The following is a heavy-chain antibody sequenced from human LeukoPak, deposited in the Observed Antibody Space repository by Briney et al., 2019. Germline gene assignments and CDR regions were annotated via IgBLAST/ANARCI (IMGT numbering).Heavy chain of an antibody. Sequence: PSETLSLTCTVSGGSNSSYYWSWIRQPPGKGLGWIGYIYYSGSTNYNPSLKSRVTISVDTSKNQFSLKLSSVTAADTAVYYCASSLAIWGNYFDYWGQGTLVTVSS. CDR1: GGSNSSYY. V-gene: IGHV4-59*01. D-gene: IGHD3-16*01. CDR3: ASSLAIWGNYFDY. CDR2: IYYSGST. J-gene: IGHJ4*02.